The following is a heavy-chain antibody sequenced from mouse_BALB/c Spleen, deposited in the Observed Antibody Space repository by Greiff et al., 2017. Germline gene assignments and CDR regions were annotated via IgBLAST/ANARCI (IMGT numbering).Heavy chain of an antibody. CDR2: INPSTGYT. V-gene: IGHV1-7*01. CDR1: GYTFTSYW. J-gene: IGHJ4*01. Sequence: QVQLQQSGAELAKPGASVKMSCKASGYTFTSYWMHWVKQRPGQGLEWIGYINPSTGYTEYNQKFKDKATLTADKSSSTAYMQLSSLTSEDSAVYYCARGLTGAMDYWGQGTSVTVSS. D-gene: IGHD6-1*01. CDR3: ARGLTGAMDY.